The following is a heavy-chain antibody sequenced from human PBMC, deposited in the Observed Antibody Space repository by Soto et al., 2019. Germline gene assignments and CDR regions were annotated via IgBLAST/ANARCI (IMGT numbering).Heavy chain of an antibody. V-gene: IGHV1-18*01. Sequence: ASVKVSCKASGYTFTSYGISWVRQAPGQGLEWMGWIGAYNGNTNYAQKLQGRVTMTTDTSTSTAYMELRSLRSDDTAVYYCARDRDSGSYDHYGMDVWGQGTTVTVSS. CDR2: IGAYNGNT. J-gene: IGHJ6*02. D-gene: IGHD1-26*01. CDR1: GYTFTSYG. CDR3: ARDRDSGSYDHYGMDV.